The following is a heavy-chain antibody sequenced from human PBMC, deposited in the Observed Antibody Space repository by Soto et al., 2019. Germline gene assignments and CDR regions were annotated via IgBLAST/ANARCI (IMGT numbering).Heavy chain of an antibody. CDR1: GGTFSSYA. V-gene: IGHV1-69*06. CDR2: IIPIFGTA. J-gene: IGHJ5*02. CDR3: ATDIVVVPAARIGFDP. Sequence: ASVKVSCKASGGTFSSYAISWVRQAPGQGLEWMGGIIPIFGTANYAQKFQGRVTMTEDTSTDTAYMELSSLRSEDTAVYYCATDIVVVPAARIGFDPWGQGTLVTVSS. D-gene: IGHD2-2*01.